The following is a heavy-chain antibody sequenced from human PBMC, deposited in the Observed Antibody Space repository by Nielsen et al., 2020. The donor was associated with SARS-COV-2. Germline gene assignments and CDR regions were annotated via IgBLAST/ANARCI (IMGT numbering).Heavy chain of an antibody. V-gene: IGHV4-59*01. CDR2: IHNSGST. CDR1: GTSMSGFY. CDR3: ASGHFAD. Sequence: SETLSLTCSVSGTSMSGFYWNWVRQPPGKGLEWIGSIHNSGSTNYKSSLRSRVTMSVDGSKNQFSLKLTSVTAADTAVYYCASGHFADWGQGTLVMVSS. D-gene: IGHD3/OR15-3a*01. J-gene: IGHJ4*02.